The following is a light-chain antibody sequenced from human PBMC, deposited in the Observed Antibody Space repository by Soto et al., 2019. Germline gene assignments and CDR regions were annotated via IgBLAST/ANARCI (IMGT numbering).Light chain of an antibody. CDR2: CAS. CDR1: QSVSSSY. CDR3: QQHGISPRT. Sequence: EIVLTQSPGTLSLSPGERATLSCRASQSVSSSYLAWYQQKPGQAPRLLIYCASSRATGIPDRFSGSGSGTDFTLTISRLEPEDFAVYYCQQHGISPRTFGQGTKLEIK. V-gene: IGKV3-20*01. J-gene: IGKJ2*01.